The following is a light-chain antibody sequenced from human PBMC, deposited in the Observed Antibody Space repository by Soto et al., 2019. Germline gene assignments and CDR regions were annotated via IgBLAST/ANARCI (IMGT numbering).Light chain of an antibody. CDR3: QQYGKPPHN. Sequence: LVVTQSPGSLSLSPGERVVLSCRASQSISGDYVAWYQQRPGQAPRLLIYEASRRAPGIPDRFDGRGSGTDFFLIINRLESEDLALTFCQQYGKPPHNFGQGTNLEI. CDR1: QSISGDY. J-gene: IGKJ2*01. V-gene: IGKV3-20*01. CDR2: EAS.